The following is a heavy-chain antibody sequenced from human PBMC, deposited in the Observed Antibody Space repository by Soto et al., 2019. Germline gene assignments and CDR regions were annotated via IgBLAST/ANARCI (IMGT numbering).Heavy chain of an antibody. V-gene: IGHV3-48*03. J-gene: IGHJ5*02. CDR2: ITSSGSLI. D-gene: IGHD6-13*01. Sequence: LRLSCAASGFTFSSYDMNWVRQAPGKGLEWVSYITSSGSLIYYADSVRGRFTISRDNAKNSLYLQMNSLRAEDTGVYYCARTMYSNRGWFDPWGQGTLVTVSS. CDR1: GFTFSSYD. CDR3: ARTMYSNRGWFDP.